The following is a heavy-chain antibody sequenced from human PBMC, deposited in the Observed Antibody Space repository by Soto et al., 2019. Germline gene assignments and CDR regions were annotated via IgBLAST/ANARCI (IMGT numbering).Heavy chain of an antibody. D-gene: IGHD3-10*01. V-gene: IGHV1-2*02. Sequence: ASVKVSCKASGYTFTGYYMHWVRQAPGQGLEWMGWINPNSGGTNYAQKFQGRVTMTRDTSISTAYMELSRLRSDDTAVYYCASPTMVRGAKTYYSYDMDVWGQGTTVTVSS. J-gene: IGHJ6*02. CDR3: ASPTMVRGAKTYYSYDMDV. CDR1: GYTFTGYY. CDR2: INPNSGGT.